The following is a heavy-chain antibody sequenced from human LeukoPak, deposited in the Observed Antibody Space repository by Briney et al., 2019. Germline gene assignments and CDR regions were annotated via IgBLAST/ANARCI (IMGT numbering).Heavy chain of an antibody. D-gene: IGHD3-10*01. V-gene: IGHV4-34*01. CDR2: INHSGST. Sequence: PSETLSLTCAVYGGSFSGYYWSWIRQPPGKGLEWIGEINHSGSTNYNPSLKSRVTISVDTSKNQFSLKLSSVTAADTAVYYCARHSYYYYGSGSRPHNAFDIWGQGTMVTVSS. CDR1: GGSFSGYY. CDR3: ARHSYYYYGSGSRPHNAFDI. J-gene: IGHJ3*02.